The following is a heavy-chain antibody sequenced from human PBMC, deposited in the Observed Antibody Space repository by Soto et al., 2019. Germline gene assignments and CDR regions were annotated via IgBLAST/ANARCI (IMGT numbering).Heavy chain of an antibody. CDR3: AGTGHTAYDY. D-gene: IGHD5-18*01. J-gene: IGHJ4*02. CDR1: GFTFSSYE. Sequence: PGGSLRLSCAASGFTFSSYEMNWVRQAPGKGLEWVPYISSSGSTIYYADSVKGRFTISRDNAKNSLYLQMNSLRAEDTAVYYCAGTGHTAYDYWGQGTLVTVSS. CDR2: ISSSGSTI. V-gene: IGHV3-48*03.